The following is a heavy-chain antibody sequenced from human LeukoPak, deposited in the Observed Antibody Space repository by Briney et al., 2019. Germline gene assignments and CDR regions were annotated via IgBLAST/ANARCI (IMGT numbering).Heavy chain of an antibody. CDR2: INHSGGT. D-gene: IGHD3-10*01. J-gene: IGHJ5*02. CDR1: GGSFSGYQ. V-gene: IGHV4-34*01. Sequence: SETLSLTCAVYGGSFSGYQWTWIRQPPGKGLEWIGEINHSGGTNYNPSLKSRVTISVDTSKNQFSLQLNSVTPEDTAMYYCAREVAMIRGVKNWFDRWGQGTLVTVSS. CDR3: AREVAMIRGVKNWFDR.